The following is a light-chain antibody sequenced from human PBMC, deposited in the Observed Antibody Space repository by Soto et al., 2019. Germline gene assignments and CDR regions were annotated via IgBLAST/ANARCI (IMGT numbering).Light chain of an antibody. CDR2: DAS. J-gene: IGKJ1*01. Sequence: DIPMTQSPSTLSASVGDRVTITCRSSQSISSWLAWYHQKPGKAPKLLIYDASSLESGVPSRFSGSGSGTQFTLTISILQPDDFATYYCHQYNSYSGPFGQGNQVEIK. CDR1: QSISSW. CDR3: HQYNSYSGP. V-gene: IGKV1-5*01.